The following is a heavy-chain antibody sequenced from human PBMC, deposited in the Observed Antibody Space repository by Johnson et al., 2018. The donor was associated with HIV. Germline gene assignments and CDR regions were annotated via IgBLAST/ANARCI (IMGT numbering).Heavy chain of an antibody. Sequence: QVQLVESGGGVVQPGRSLRLSCAASGFTFSNYPMHWVRQAPGKGLEWVAVISFDGSNKYYADSVKGRFTISRDNSKNTLYLQINSLRAEDTAVYYCARNRPVSYGYRGAFDFWGQGTMVTVSS. CDR1: GFTFSNYP. V-gene: IGHV3-30*04. D-gene: IGHD5-18*01. CDR2: ISFDGSNK. J-gene: IGHJ3*01. CDR3: ARNRPVSYGYRGAFDF.